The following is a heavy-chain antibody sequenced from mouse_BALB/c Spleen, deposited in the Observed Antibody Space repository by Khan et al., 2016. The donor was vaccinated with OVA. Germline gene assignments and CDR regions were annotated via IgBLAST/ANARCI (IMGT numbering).Heavy chain of an antibody. D-gene: IGHD2-3*01. CDR1: GFTFSGFG. CDR2: ISSGSSTI. CDR3: ARRRIYDGYYGGAMDY. Sequence: LVESGGGLVQPGGSRKLSCAASGFTFSGFGMHWVRQAPEKGLEWVAYISSGSSTIYYADTVKGRFTISRDNPKNTLFLHMTSLRSEDTAMYYCARRRIYDGYYGGAMDYWGQGTSVTVSS. J-gene: IGHJ4*01. V-gene: IGHV5-17*02.